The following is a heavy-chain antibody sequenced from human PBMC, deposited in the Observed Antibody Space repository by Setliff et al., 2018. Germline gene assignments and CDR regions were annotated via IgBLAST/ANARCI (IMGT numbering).Heavy chain of an antibody. V-gene: IGHV4-4*07. D-gene: IGHD6-13*01. Sequence: SETLSLTCTVSGGSISSYHWSWIRQPAGKGLEWIGRIYVNGGSTTYSPSLKSRVTISVDTSKNQFSLNLSSVTAADTAVYYCARRGMSSSWFQGYFDYWGQGTLVTVSS. CDR1: GGSISSYH. CDR2: IYVNGGST. J-gene: IGHJ4*02. CDR3: ARRGMSSSWFQGYFDY.